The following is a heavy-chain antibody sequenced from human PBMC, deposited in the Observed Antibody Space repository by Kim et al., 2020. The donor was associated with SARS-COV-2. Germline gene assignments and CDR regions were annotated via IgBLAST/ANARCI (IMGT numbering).Heavy chain of an antibody. CDR3: ARGRGGDGWFFDL. V-gene: IGHV4-34*01. CDR1: TGSFSGYY. D-gene: IGHD2-15*01. Sequence: SETLSLTCAVYTGSFSGYYWNWTRQSPGKGLEWIGEISDSGSTNYNPSLRSRVSISVDTSKNQFSLKLNSVTAADTAMYYCARGRGGDGWFFDLWGRDTLVTVSS. J-gene: IGHJ2*01. CDR2: ISDSGST.